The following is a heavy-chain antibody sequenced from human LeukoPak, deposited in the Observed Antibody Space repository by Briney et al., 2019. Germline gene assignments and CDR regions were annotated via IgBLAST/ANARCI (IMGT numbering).Heavy chain of an antibody. CDR3: ARAENYYFEY. D-gene: IGHD2/OR15-2a*01. Sequence: GGSLRLSCAASGFTFRTYCGHGVRRTRGEGGVGVYRINSDGSTTNCAGSVNGRFTVSRDNAQNTLYLQMSSLRAEDTAVYYCARAENYYFEYWGQGALVTVSS. CDR1: GFTFRTYC. CDR2: INSDGSTT. V-gene: IGHV3-74*01. J-gene: IGHJ4*02.